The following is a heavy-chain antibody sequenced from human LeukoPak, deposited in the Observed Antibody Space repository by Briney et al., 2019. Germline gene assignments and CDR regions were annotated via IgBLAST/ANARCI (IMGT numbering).Heavy chain of an antibody. Sequence: ASVKVSCKASGYTFTSYDISWVRQAPGQGLEWMGWISAYNGNTNSAQKLQGRVTMTTDTSTSTAYMELRSLRSDDTAVYYCARQVTMIVVTPYGMDVCGQGDTVTASS. CDR3: ARQVTMIVVTPYGMDV. V-gene: IGHV1-18*01. CDR2: ISAYNGNT. J-gene: IGHJ6*02. CDR1: GYTFTSYD. D-gene: IGHD3-22*01.